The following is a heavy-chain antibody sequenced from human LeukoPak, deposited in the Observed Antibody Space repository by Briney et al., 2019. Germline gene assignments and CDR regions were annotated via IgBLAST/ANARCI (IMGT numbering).Heavy chain of an antibody. CDR1: GYTFTSYD. D-gene: IGHD7-27*01. Sequence: ASVKVSCTASGYTFTSYDINWVRQATGQGLEWMGWMNPNSGNTGYAQKFQGRVTITRNTSISTAYMELSSLRSEDTAVYYCARLGLGRDYYYYYMDVWGKGTTVTVSS. CDR2: MNPNSGNT. CDR3: ARLGLGRDYYYYYMDV. V-gene: IGHV1-8*03. J-gene: IGHJ6*03.